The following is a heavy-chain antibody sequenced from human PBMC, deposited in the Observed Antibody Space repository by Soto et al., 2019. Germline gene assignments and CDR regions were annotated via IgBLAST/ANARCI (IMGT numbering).Heavy chain of an antibody. J-gene: IGHJ4*02. Sequence: QVQLVASGGGVVQPGRSLRLSCAASGFTFSSYGMHWVRQAPGKGLEWVAVIWYDGSNKYYADSVKGRFTISRDNSKNTPYLQMNSLRAEDTAVYYCARVGLGYCTNGLCSGGYFDYWGQGTLDTVSS. CDR2: IWYDGSNK. V-gene: IGHV3-33*01. D-gene: IGHD2-8*01. CDR1: GFTFSSYG. CDR3: ARVGLGYCTNGLCSGGYFDY.